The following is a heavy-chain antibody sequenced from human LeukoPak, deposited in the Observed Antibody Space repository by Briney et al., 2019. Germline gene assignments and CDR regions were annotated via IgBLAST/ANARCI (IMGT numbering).Heavy chain of an antibody. J-gene: IGHJ4*02. V-gene: IGHV3-53*01. Sequence: PGGSLRLSCAASGFTVSSNCMSWVRQAPGKGLEWVSVIYSGGSTYYADSVKGRFTISRDNSKNTLYLQMNSLRAEDTAVYYCARDYCSGGSCYSDYWGQGTLVTVSS. D-gene: IGHD2-15*01. CDR3: ARDYCSGGSCYSDY. CDR2: IYSGGST. CDR1: GFTVSSNC.